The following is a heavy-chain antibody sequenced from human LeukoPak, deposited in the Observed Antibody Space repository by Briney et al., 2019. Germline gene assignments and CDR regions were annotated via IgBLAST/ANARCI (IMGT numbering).Heavy chain of an antibody. V-gene: IGHV4-59*02. CDR1: DESVSDYF. D-gene: IGHD4-17*01. Sequence: SETLSLTCTVSDESVSDYFWTWIRQPPGEGLEWVGFVHHSGATNYNPSLQSRVTMSIDVSKNRFSLKLSSVTAADTAVYYCARADYAGLFDYWGQGTLLSVSS. CDR2: VHHSGAT. J-gene: IGHJ4*02. CDR3: ARADYAGLFDY.